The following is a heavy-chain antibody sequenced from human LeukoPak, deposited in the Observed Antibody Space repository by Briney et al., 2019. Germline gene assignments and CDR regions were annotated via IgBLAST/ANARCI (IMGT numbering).Heavy chain of an antibody. Sequence: GGSLRLSCAASGFTFSSYDMHWVRQAPGKGLEWVSAIGTAGDTYYPGSVKGRFTISRENAKNSLYLQMNSLRAGDTAVYYCARALGYCSSTSCLASYYYYGMDVWGQGTTVTVSS. CDR3: ARALGYCSSTSCLASYYYYGMDV. J-gene: IGHJ6*02. V-gene: IGHV3-13*01. D-gene: IGHD2-2*01. CDR2: IGTAGDT. CDR1: GFTFSSYD.